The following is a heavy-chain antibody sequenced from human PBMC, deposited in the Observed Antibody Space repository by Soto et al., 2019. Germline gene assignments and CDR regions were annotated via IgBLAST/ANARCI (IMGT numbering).Heavy chain of an antibody. CDR2: IYYSGST. CDR3: ARGDSGYKYYFDY. Sequence: QVQLQESGPGLVKPSQTLSLTCTVSGGSISSGGYYWSWIRQHPGKGLEWIGYIYYSGSTYYNPSLKSRVTLSVDTSKNQFSLKLSSVTAADTAVYYCARGDSGYKYYFDYWGQGTLVTVSS. D-gene: IGHD3-22*01. CDR1: GGSISSGGYY. J-gene: IGHJ4*02. V-gene: IGHV4-31*03.